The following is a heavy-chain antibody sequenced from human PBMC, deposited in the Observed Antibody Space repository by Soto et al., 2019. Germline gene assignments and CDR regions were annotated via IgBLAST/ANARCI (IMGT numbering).Heavy chain of an antibody. D-gene: IGHD4-17*01. CDR1: GYTFTSYY. Sequence: GASVKVSCKASGYTFTSYYMHWVRQAPGQRLEWMGIINPGDGSTSYAQKFQGRVTMTKDTSTDTAYMELSSLRSEDTAVYYCATLSIYGGNADAFDIWGQGTMVTVSS. CDR3: ATLSIYGGNADAFDI. CDR2: INPGDGST. V-gene: IGHV1-46*01. J-gene: IGHJ3*02.